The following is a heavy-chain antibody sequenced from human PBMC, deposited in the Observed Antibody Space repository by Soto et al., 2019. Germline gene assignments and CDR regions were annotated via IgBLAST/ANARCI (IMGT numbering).Heavy chain of an antibody. CDR2: ISYDGRNK. D-gene: IGHD6-19*01. V-gene: IGHV3-30-3*01. CDR1: GFTFSSYA. Sequence: QVQLVESGGGVVQPGRSLRLSCAASGFTFSSYAMHWVRQAPGKGLEWVAVISYDGRNKYYADSVKGRFTISRDNSKKXPYLQMNSLRAEDTAVYYWARERGGGGWYFTRYFDYWGQGTLVTVSS. J-gene: IGHJ4*02. CDR3: ARERGGGGWYFTRYFDY.